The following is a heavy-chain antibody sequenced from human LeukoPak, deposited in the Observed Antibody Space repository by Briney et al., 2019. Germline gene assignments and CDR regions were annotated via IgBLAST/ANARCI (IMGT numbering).Heavy chain of an antibody. CDR1: GFTFSSYS. Sequence: PGGSLRLSCAASGFTFSSYSMNWVRQAPGKGLEWVSSISSSSSYIYYADSVKGRFTISRDNAKNSLYLQMNCLRAEDTAVYYCAREEAQLRGWGYYYYGMDVWGQGTTVTVSS. V-gene: IGHV3-21*01. CDR3: AREEAQLRGWGYYYYGMDV. CDR2: ISSSSSYI. J-gene: IGHJ6*02. D-gene: IGHD2-2*01.